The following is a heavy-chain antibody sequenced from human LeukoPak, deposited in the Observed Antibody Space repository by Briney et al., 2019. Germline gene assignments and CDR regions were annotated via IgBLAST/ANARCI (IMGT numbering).Heavy chain of an antibody. CDR2: INHSGST. Sequence: SETLSLTCAVYGGSFSGYYWSWIRQPPGKGLDWIGEINHSGSTNYNPSLKSRVTIPVDTSKNQFSLKLSSVTAADTAVYYCARGDIMVRGVAIFDYWGQGTLVTVSS. D-gene: IGHD3-10*01. CDR3: ARGDIMVRGVAIFDY. J-gene: IGHJ4*02. V-gene: IGHV4-34*01. CDR1: GGSFSGYY.